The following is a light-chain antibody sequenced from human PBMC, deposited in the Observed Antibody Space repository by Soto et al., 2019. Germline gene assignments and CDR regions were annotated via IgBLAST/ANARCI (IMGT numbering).Light chain of an antibody. V-gene: IGKV1-39*01. CDR1: QSISTD. J-gene: IGKJ4*01. CDR2: GAS. Sequence: DIQMTQSPSSLSASIGDRITITCRASQSISTDLNWYQQRPGKAPNLLIYGASTLHNGVPSRFSGSGSATDFTLTLSSLQPEDFATYYCQQSFITPPLTFGGGTKVEIK. CDR3: QQSFITPPLT.